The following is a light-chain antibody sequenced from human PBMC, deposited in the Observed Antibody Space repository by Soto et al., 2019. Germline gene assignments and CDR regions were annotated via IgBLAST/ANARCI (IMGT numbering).Light chain of an antibody. CDR2: GAS. J-gene: IGKJ1*01. CDR1: QSVSSSY. Sequence: EIVLTQSPGPLSLSPGQIATLSCRASQSVSSSYLAWYQQKPGQAPRLLIYGASSRATGIPDRFSGSVSGTDFALTISGLEPEDLAVYYCQHYGSSPGTFGEGTKVEIK. V-gene: IGKV3-20*01. CDR3: QHYGSSPGT.